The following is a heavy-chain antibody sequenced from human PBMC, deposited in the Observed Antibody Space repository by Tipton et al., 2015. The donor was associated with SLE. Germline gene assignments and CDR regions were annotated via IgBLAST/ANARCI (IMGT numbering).Heavy chain of an antibody. J-gene: IGHJ6*03. CDR1: GGSISRYY. D-gene: IGHD2-2*01. CDR2: IYYIGST. CDR3: ARGVVPAANYYMDV. V-gene: IGHV4-59*01. Sequence: TLSLTCTVSGGSISRYYWSWIRQPPGKGLEWIGYIYYIGSTNYSPSLKSRVTISVDTSKNQFSLRPSSVTAADTAVYFCARGVVPAANYYMDVWGKGTTVTVSS.